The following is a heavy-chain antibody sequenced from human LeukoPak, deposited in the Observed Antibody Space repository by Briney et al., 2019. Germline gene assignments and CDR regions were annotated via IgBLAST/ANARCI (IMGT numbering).Heavy chain of an antibody. D-gene: IGHD2-2*01. Sequence: ASVKVSCKASRYTFTIYYINWVTEATGQGLGWMGRINTNSGNTDYAQKFQGRVTMTRTTSISTAYMEVSSLTSEDTAVYYCARTCSGTSCADFDYWGQGSLVTVSS. CDR1: RYTFTIYY. J-gene: IGHJ4*02. CDR2: INTNSGNT. V-gene: IGHV1-8*01. CDR3: ARTCSGTSCADFDY.